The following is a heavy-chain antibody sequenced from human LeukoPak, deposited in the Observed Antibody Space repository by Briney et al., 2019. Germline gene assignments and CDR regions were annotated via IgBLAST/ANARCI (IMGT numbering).Heavy chain of an antibody. D-gene: IGHD4-17*01. J-gene: IGHJ3*01. CDR1: GFTFSSYG. Sequence: PGGSLRLSCAASGFTFSSYGMHWVCQAPGKGLEWVAVIWYDGSQKYYADSVKGRFTISRDNYENTLYLQMNSLRAEDTAVYYCARYYGDTTNALDFWGQGTMVTVSS. CDR2: IWYDGSQK. V-gene: IGHV3-33*01. CDR3: ARYYGDTTNALDF.